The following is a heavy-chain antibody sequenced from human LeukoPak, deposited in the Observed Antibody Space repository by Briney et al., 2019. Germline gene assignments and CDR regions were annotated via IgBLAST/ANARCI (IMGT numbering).Heavy chain of an antibody. CDR2: FDPEDGET. CDR1: GYTLTELS. Sequence: ASVKVSCKVSGYTLTELSMHWVRQAPGKGLEWMGGFDPEDGETIYAQKFQGRVTMTEDTSTDTAYMELSSLRSEDTAVYYFATDLPYHDYVWGSYSPYFDYWGQGTLVTVSS. D-gene: IGHD3-16*01. CDR3: ATDLPYHDYVWGSYSPYFDY. J-gene: IGHJ4*02. V-gene: IGHV1-24*01.